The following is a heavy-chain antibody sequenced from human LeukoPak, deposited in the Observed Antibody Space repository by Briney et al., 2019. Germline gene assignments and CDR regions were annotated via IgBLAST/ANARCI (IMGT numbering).Heavy chain of an antibody. CDR1: GGSISSSRFY. D-gene: IGHD2-21*02. Sequence: PSETLSLTCIVSGGSISSSRFYWGWIRQPPGKGLECIGTIYYSGSTYYNPSLKSRVTISADTSKNQFSLNLSSVTAADTGVYYCARHVSSDLRIVVVTSDWYFDRWGRGTLVTVSS. CDR3: ARHVSSDLRIVVVTSDWYFDR. J-gene: IGHJ2*01. V-gene: IGHV4-39*01. CDR2: IYYSGST.